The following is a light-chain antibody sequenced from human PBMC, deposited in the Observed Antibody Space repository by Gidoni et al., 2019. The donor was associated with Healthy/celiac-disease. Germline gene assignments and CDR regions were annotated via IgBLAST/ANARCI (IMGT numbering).Light chain of an antibody. V-gene: IGLV1-36*01. J-gene: IGLJ3*02. CDR1: SSNIGNRA. CDR2: YDG. CDR3: AAWDDSLNGWV. Sequence: QSVLTQPPSVSEAPRQRVTISCSGSSSNIGNRAVNWYQQVPGKAPKLLIYYDGQLPSGVSDRFSGSKAGTSASLAISGLQSEDEADYYCAAWDDSLNGWVFGGGTKLTVL.